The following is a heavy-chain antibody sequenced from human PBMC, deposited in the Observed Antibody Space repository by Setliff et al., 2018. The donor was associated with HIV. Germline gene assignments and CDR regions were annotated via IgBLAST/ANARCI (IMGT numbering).Heavy chain of an antibody. D-gene: IGHD5-12*01. V-gene: IGHV1-2*06. CDR3: ARAHFLVAMTRNWFDP. J-gene: IGHJ5*02. CDR1: GYTFTDFY. Sequence: ASVKVSCKASGYTFTDFYIHWVRQAPGQGLEWIGRINPKSGVADYLKKFQGRVTMTTDTSTNTAHMELIRPRFDNTAVYYCARAHFLVAMTRNWFDPWGQGTLVTVSS. CDR2: INPKSGVA.